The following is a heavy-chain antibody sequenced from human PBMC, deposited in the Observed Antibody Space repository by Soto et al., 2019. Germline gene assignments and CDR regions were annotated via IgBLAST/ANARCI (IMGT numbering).Heavy chain of an antibody. J-gene: IGHJ6*02. Sequence: QVQLQQWGAGLLKPSETLSLTCAVYGGSFSDHFWSWIRQSPGKGLEWIGELNHRGTTKYKAALRSRVSISLDTSKHQFSLRLNSVTAADTAVYFCVRGHRAVTQGGGKFYYYVYGMDVWGPGTTVTVSS. CDR2: LNHRGTT. CDR1: GGSFSDHF. V-gene: IGHV4-34*02. CDR3: VRGHRAVTQGGGKFYYYVYGMDV. D-gene: IGHD4-17*01.